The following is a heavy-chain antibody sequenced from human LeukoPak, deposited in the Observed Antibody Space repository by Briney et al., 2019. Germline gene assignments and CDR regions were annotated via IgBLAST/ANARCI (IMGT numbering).Heavy chain of an antibody. Sequence: ASVKVSCKASGYTFTSYDINWVRQATGQGLEWMGWMNPNSGNTGYAQKFQGRDTITRNTSISTAYMELSSLRSEDTAVYYCARVPEVGAEDAFDIWGQGTMVTVSS. CDR3: ARVPEVGAEDAFDI. CDR2: MNPNSGNT. CDR1: GYTFTSYD. V-gene: IGHV1-8*03. D-gene: IGHD1-26*01. J-gene: IGHJ3*02.